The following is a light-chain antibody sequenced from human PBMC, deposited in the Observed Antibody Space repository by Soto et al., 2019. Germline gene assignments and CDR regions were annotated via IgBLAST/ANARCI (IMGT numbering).Light chain of an antibody. CDR1: QSISSL. J-gene: IGKJ1*01. CDR2: DAS. CDR3: QQYNSYPT. V-gene: IGKV1-5*01. Sequence: DIQMTQSPSTLSASVWDRVTITCRASQSISSLLAWYQQKPGQAPKLLIYDASSLESVVPSRFSGSGSGTEFTLTISSLQPDEFVTYYCQQYNSYPTCGQGTKVDIK.